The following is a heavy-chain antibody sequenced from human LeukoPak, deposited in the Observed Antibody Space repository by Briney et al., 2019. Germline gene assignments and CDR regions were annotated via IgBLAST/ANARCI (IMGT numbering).Heavy chain of an antibody. CDR2: IYTSGST. V-gene: IGHV4-4*07. Sequence: SETLSLTCTVTGYSIIRGYYCSWIRQPAGKSLDWIGRIYTSGSTTYNPFLKSRVTISVDKSKNQFSLKLSSVTAADTAVYYCAALQVRAVAAEEDYWGQGTLVTVSS. CDR1: GYSIIRGYY. D-gene: IGHD6-19*01. CDR3: AALQVRAVAAEEDY. J-gene: IGHJ4*02.